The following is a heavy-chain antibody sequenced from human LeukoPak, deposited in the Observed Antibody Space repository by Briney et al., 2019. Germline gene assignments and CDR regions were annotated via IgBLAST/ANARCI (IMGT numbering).Heavy chain of an antibody. CDR1: GYTFPSYY. V-gene: IGHV1-2*02. D-gene: IGHD3-22*01. CDR3: ARDRVPYYYDSSGYINDAFDI. Sequence: ASVKVSCKASGYTFPSYYMYWVRQAPGQGLEWMGWINPNSGGTNYAQKFQGRVTMTRDTSISTAYMELSRLRSDDTAVYYCARDRVPYYYDSSGYINDAFDIWGQGTMVTVSS. CDR2: INPNSGGT. J-gene: IGHJ3*02.